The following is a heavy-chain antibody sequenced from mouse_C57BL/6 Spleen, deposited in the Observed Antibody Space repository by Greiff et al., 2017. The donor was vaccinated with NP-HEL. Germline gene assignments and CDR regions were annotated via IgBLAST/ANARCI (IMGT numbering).Heavy chain of an antibody. CDR3: ARPYYYGSSGAMDD. CDR2: ILPGSGST. Sequence: VQLQQSGAELMKPGASVKLSCKATGYTFTGYWLEWVKQRPGHGLEWIGEILPGSGSTNYHEKFKGKATFTADTSSNTAYMQLSSLTTEDSAIYYCARPYYYGSSGAMDDWGQGTSVTVSS. CDR1: GYTFTGYW. V-gene: IGHV1-9*01. D-gene: IGHD1-1*01. J-gene: IGHJ4*01.